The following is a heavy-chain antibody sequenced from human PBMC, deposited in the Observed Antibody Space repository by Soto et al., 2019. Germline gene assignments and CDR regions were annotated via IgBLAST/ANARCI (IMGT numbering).Heavy chain of an antibody. CDR2: IDPSDSYT. CDR1: XXSFTSYX. D-gene: IGHD3-3*01. Sequence: SCKGXXXSFTSYXXXXXRQMPGKGLEWMGRIDPSDSYTNXXPSFQGHVTISADKSXXXXXLQWSSLKASDTAMYYCARRVRFLGYNYYGMDVWGQGTTVTVSS. J-gene: IGHJ6*01. CDR3: ARRVRFLGYNYYGMDV. V-gene: IGHV5-10-1*01.